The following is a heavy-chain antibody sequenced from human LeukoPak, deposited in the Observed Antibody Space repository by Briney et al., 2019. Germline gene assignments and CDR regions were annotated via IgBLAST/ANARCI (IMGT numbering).Heavy chain of an antibody. CDR2: IIPIFGTA. CDR3: ARESSSENYYCYYMDV. V-gene: IGHV1-69*05. J-gene: IGHJ6*03. CDR1: GGTFSSYA. Sequence: SVKVSCKXSGGTFSSYAISWVRQAPRQGLEWMGGIIPIFGTANYAQKFQGRVTITTDESTSTAYMELSSLRSEDTAVYYCARESSSENYYCYYMDVWGKGTTVTVSS. D-gene: IGHD6-6*01.